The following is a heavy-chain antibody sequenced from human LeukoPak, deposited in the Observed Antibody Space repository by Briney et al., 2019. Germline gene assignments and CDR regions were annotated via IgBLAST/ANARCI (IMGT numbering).Heavy chain of an antibody. D-gene: IGHD6-13*01. CDR1: GGSISSSSYC. J-gene: IGHJ4*02. CDR3: APQIAAAWYYFDY. Sequence: SETLSLTCTVSGGSISSSSYCWGWIRQPPGKGLEWIGSIYYSGSTYYNPSLKSRVTISVDTSKNQFSLKLSSVTAADTAVYYCAPQIAAAWYYFDYWGQGTLVTVSS. V-gene: IGHV4-39*01. CDR2: IYYSGST.